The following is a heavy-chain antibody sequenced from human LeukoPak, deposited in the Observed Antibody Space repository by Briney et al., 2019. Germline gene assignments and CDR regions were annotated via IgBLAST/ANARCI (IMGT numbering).Heavy chain of an antibody. D-gene: IGHD5-18*01. CDR3: ARVDTAMAPLFDY. CDR2: VYSSANT. V-gene: IGHV4-59*01. CDR1: GDSISNYF. Sequence: SETLSLTCDVSGDSISNYFWAWIRQPPGKGLEYIAYVYSSANTNYNPSLKSRVTISIDTSKNQVSLRLKSVTAADTAVYYCARVDTAMAPLFDYWGQGTLVTVSS. J-gene: IGHJ4*02.